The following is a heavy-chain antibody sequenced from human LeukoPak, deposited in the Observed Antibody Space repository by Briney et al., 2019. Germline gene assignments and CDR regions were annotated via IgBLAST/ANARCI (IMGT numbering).Heavy chain of an antibody. J-gene: IGHJ4*02. CDR2: IWYDGSNK. Sequence: PGGSLRLSCAASGFTFSSYGMHWVRQAPGKGLEWVAVIWYDGSNKYYADSVKGRFTISRDNSKNTLYLKMNSLRAEDTAVYYCAKRRSSSSGYFDYWGQGTLVTVSS. CDR3: AKRRSSSSGYFDY. CDR1: GFTFSSYG. V-gene: IGHV3-33*06. D-gene: IGHD6-6*01.